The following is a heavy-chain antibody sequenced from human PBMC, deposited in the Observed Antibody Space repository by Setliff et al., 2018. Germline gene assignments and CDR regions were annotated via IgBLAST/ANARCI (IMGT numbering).Heavy chain of an antibody. Sequence: GGSLRLSCAASGFTFSGSAVYWVRQASGRGLEWVGRIRSKADSYATAYAASVRGRFTISRDDSKNTAYLQMNSLKTEDTAVYYCTMYVYGHVYWGQGTLVTVSS. CDR3: TMYVYGHVY. V-gene: IGHV3-73*01. CDR2: IRSKADSYAT. CDR1: GFTFSGSA. D-gene: IGHD3-10*01. J-gene: IGHJ4*02.